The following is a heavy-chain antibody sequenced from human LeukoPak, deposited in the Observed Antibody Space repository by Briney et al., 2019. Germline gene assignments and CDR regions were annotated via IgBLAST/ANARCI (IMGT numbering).Heavy chain of an antibody. CDR3: ARGYCSSTSCYMSAFDI. Sequence: SVKVSCKASGGTFSSYTISWVRQAPGQGLELMGRIIPILGIANYAQKFQGRVTITADKSTSTAYMELSSLRSEDTAVYYCARGYCSSTSCYMSAFDIWGQGTMVTVSS. J-gene: IGHJ3*02. D-gene: IGHD2-2*02. V-gene: IGHV1-69*02. CDR1: GGTFSSYT. CDR2: IIPILGIA.